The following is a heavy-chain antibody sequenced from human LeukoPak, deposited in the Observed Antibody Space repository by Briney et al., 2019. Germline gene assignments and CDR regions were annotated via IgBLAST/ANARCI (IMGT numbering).Heavy chain of an antibody. Sequence: GGSLRLSCAASGFTFSSYGMHWVRQAPGKGLEWVAFIRYDGSNKYYADSVKGRITISRDNSKNTLYLQMNSLRAEDTAVYYCAKGRYSSSWYWFDPWGQGTLVTVSS. V-gene: IGHV3-30*02. CDR3: AKGRYSSSWYWFDP. CDR1: GFTFSSYG. CDR2: IRYDGSNK. J-gene: IGHJ5*02. D-gene: IGHD6-13*01.